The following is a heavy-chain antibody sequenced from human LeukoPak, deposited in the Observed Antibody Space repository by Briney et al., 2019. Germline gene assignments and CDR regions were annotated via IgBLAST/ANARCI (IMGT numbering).Heavy chain of an antibody. D-gene: IGHD3-3*01. CDR2: IYYSGST. CDR1: GGSISSHY. CDR3: APQSTNSGYYRY. V-gene: IGHV4-59*11. Sequence: SETLSLTCIVSGGSISSHYWSWIRQPPGKGLEWIGYIYYSGSTNYNPSLKSRVTISVDTSKNQFSLKLSSVTAADTAVYYCAPQSTNSGYYRYWGQGTLVTVSS. J-gene: IGHJ4*02.